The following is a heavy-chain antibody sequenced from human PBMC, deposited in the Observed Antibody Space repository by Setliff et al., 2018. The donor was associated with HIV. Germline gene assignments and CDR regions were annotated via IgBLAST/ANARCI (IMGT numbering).Heavy chain of an antibody. CDR3: ARYKITPRDAFDI. CDR1: GFTFSGYG. D-gene: IGHD3-16*01. CDR2: IRSDGSDK. J-gene: IGHJ3*02. V-gene: IGHV3-30*02. Sequence: SGGSLRLSCVASGFTFSGYGMHWVRQAPGKGLEWVAFIRSDGSDKYYGDSVKGRFTISRDNSKNTLYLQMNSLRVEDTAVYYCARYKITPRDAFDIWGQGTMVTVS.